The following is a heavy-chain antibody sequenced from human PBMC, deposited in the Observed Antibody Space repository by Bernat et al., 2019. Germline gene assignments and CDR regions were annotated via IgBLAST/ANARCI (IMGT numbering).Heavy chain of an antibody. D-gene: IGHD6-13*01. CDR3: ARHRGSWYSYGMDV. Sequence: QLQLQESGPGLVKPSETLSLTCTVSGGSISSSSYYWGWIRQPPGKGLEWIGSIYYSGSTYYNPSLKSRVTISVDTSKNQFSLKLSSVTAADTAVYYCARHRGSWYSYGMDVWGQGTTVNVSS. J-gene: IGHJ6*02. CDR2: IYYSGST. V-gene: IGHV4-39*01. CDR1: GGSISSSSYY.